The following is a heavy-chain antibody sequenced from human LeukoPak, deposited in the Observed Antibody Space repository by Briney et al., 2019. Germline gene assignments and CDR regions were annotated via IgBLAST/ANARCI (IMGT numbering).Heavy chain of an antibody. Sequence: SETLSLTCTVSGGSISSSSYYWGWIRQPPGKGLEWIVSIYYSGSTYYNPSLKSRVTISVDTSKNQFSLKLSSVTAADTAVYYCAINDYGDYSFDYWGQGTLVTVSS. V-gene: IGHV4-39*01. CDR2: IYYSGST. J-gene: IGHJ4*02. D-gene: IGHD4-17*01. CDR1: GGSISSSSYY. CDR3: AINDYGDYSFDY.